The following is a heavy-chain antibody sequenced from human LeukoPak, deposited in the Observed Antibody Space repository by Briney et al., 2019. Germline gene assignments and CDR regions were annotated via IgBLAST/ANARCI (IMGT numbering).Heavy chain of an antibody. CDR2: ISSSGNST. D-gene: IGHD3-10*01. V-gene: IGHV3-23*01. CDR1: GFTFSDYY. J-gene: IGHJ4*02. CDR3: AKSGRDPYYFDY. Sequence: GGSLRLSCAASGFTFSDYYMSWVRQAPGKGLEWVSAISSSGNSTYYADSVKGRFTISRDNPKNTLYLQMNSLRAEDTAIYYCAKSGRDPYYFDYWGQGTLVTVSS.